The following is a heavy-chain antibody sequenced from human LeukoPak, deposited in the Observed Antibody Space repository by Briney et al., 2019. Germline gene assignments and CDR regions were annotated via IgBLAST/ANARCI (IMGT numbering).Heavy chain of an antibody. CDR1: GGTFSSYA. V-gene: IGHV1-69*06. Sequence: GASVKVSCKASGGTFSSYAISWVRQAPGQGLEWMGGIIPIFGTANYAQKFQGRVTITADKSTSTAYMELSSLRSEDTAVYYCARAIGSGSYGVWGSYPDYFDYWGQGTLVTVSS. CDR2: IIPIFGTA. CDR3: ARAIGSGSYGVWGSYPDYFDY. J-gene: IGHJ4*02. D-gene: IGHD3-16*02.